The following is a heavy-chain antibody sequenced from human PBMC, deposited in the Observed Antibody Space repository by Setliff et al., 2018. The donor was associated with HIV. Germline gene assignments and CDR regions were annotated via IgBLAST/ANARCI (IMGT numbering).Heavy chain of an antibody. CDR2: ISYDGSNK. V-gene: IGHV3-33*05. CDR3: AKDLLMGSHGSGSHTYYYYGMDV. J-gene: IGHJ6*02. D-gene: IGHD3-10*01. CDR1: GFTFSSYG. Sequence: GGSLRLSCAASGFTFSSYGMHWVRQAPGKGLEWVAVISYDGSNKYYADSVKGRFTISRDNSKNTLYLQMNSLRAEDTAVYYCAKDLLMGSHGSGSHTYYYYGMDVWGQGTTVTVSS.